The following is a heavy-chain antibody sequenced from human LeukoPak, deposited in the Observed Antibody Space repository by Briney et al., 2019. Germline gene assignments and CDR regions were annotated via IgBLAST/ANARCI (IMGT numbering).Heavy chain of an antibody. Sequence: GGSLRLSCAASGFTFSSYSMNWVRQAPGKGLEWVSSISSSSSYIYYADSVKGRFTISRDNAKNSLYLQMNSLRAEDTAVYYCARDSGIAVAPYFDYWGQGTLVTVSS. CDR1: GFTFSSYS. J-gene: IGHJ4*02. D-gene: IGHD6-19*01. CDR3: ARDSGIAVAPYFDY. V-gene: IGHV3-21*01. CDR2: ISSSSSYI.